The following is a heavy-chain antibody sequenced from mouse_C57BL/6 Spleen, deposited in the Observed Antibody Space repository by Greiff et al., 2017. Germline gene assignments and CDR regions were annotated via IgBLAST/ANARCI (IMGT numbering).Heavy chain of an antibody. CDR3: ARSYYGNYFDY. D-gene: IGHD2-10*01. CDR1: GYTFTDYY. J-gene: IGHJ2*01. V-gene: IGHV1-26*01. CDR2: INPNNGGT. Sequence: EVQLQQSGPELVKPGASVKISCKASGYTFTDYYMNWVKQSHGKSLEWIGDINPNNGGTSYNQKFKGKATLTVDKYSSTAYMELRSLTSEDSAVYDCARSYYGNYFDYWGQGTTLTVSS.